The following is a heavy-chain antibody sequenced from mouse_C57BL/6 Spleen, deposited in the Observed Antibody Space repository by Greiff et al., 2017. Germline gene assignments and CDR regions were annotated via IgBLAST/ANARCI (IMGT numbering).Heavy chain of an antibody. CDR3: GKGDYESFDYFDY. CDR1: GYSFTGYY. Sequence: EVQLQESGPELVKPGASVKISCKPSGYSFTGYYMNWVKQSPEKSLEWIGELNPSTGGTTSTQKFKAKATLTVDNSSSTAYMLLKSLPSDDSAVYYYGKGDYESFDYFDYWGQGTTLTVSS. D-gene: IGHD2-4*01. J-gene: IGHJ2*01. V-gene: IGHV1-42*01. CDR2: LNPSTGGT.